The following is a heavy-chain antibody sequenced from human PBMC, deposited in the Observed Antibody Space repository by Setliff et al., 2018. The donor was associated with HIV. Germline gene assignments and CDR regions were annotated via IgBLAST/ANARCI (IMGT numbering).Heavy chain of an antibody. CDR1: GGSISSSSYY. Sequence: PSETLSLTCTVSGGSISSSSYYWGWIRQPPGKGLEWIGSIYYSGSTYYNPSLKSRVTISVDTSKNQFSLKLSSVTAADTAVYYCARRGWYSVDYWGQGTLVTFSS. J-gene: IGHJ4*02. CDR3: ARRGWYSVDY. V-gene: IGHV4-39*01. CDR2: IYYSGST. D-gene: IGHD6-19*01.